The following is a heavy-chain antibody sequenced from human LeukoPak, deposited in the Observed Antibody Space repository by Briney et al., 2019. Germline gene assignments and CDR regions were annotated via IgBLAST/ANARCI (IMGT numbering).Heavy chain of an antibody. J-gene: IGHJ6*02. CDR1: RFTFSSYW. Sequence: GGSLRLSCAASRFTFSSYWMSWVRQAPGKGLEWVANIKQDGSEKYYVDSVKGRSTISRDNAKNTLHLQMNSLRAEDTAVYYCARGNYYGMDVWGQGTTVTVSS. CDR2: IKQDGSEK. CDR3: ARGNYYGMDV. V-gene: IGHV3-7*01.